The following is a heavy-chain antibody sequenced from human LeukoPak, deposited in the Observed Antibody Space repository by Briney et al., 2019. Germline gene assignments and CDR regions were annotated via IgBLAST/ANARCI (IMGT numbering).Heavy chain of an antibody. CDR2: ISTSGTAI. D-gene: IGHD5-12*01. CDR1: GFTFSDYY. V-gene: IGHV3-11*04. CDR3: VRSPGGYSGPFAY. Sequence: PGGSLRLSCAASGFTFSDYYMSWVRQAPGKGLEWVSYISTSGTAIYYADSVKGRFTISRDNSRNSLYLQMNSLRAEDTAVYYCVRSPGGYSGPFAYWGQGTLVTVSS. J-gene: IGHJ4*02.